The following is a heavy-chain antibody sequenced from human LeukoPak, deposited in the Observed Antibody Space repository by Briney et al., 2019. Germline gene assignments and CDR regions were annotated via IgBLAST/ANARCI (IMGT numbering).Heavy chain of an antibody. CDR2: INSDGSST. J-gene: IGHJ4*02. CDR3: AREGGSYGDWGYFDY. D-gene: IGHD1-26*01. V-gene: IGHV3-74*01. Sequence: PGGSLRLSCAASGFTFSSYWMHWVRQAPGKGLVWVSRINSDGSSTSYADSVKGRFTISRDNAKNTLYLQMNSLRAEDTAVYYCAREGGSYGDWGYFDYWGQGTLVTVSS. CDR1: GFTFSSYW.